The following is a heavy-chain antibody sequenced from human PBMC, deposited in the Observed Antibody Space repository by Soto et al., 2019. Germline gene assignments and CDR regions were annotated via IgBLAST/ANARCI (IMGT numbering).Heavy chain of an antibody. Sequence: SETLSLTCTVSGGSISSGGYYWSWIRQHPGKGLEWIGYIYYSGSTYYNPSLKSRVTISVDTSKNQFSLKLSSVTAADTAVYYCAREYVVRGFIRWFDPWGQGTLVTVSS. CDR3: AREYVVRGFIRWFDP. CDR1: GGSISSGGYY. D-gene: IGHD3-10*01. J-gene: IGHJ5*02. V-gene: IGHV4-31*03. CDR2: IYYSGST.